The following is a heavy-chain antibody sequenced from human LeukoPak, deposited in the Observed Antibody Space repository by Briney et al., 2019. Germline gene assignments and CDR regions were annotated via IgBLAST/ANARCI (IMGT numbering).Heavy chain of an antibody. D-gene: IGHD3-22*01. CDR3: ARGVYDSSGYALYYFDY. CDR2: IIPIFGTA. CDR1: GGTFSSYA. Sequence: ASVKVSCKASGGTFSSYAISWVRQAPGQGLEWMGGIIPIFGTANYAQKFQGRVTITTDESTSTAYMELSSLRSEDTAVYYCARGVYDSSGYALYYFDYWGKGTTVTVSS. V-gene: IGHV1-69*05. J-gene: IGHJ4*03.